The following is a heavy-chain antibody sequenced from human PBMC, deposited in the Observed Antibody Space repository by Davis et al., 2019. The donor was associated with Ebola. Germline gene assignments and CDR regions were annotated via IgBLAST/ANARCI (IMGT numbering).Heavy chain of an antibody. Sequence: SGPTLVKPTQTLTLTCTFSGFSLNTGGMRVSWLRQPPGKALEWLARIDWDDDKFFTTSLETRLNISKDPSKNQVFLTMTNMEALDTATYYCVHCASWGSCYFDYWGQGVLVTVSS. CDR3: VHCASWGSCYFDY. V-gene: IGHV2-70*04. J-gene: IGHJ4*02. D-gene: IGHD3-16*01. CDR2: IDWDDDK. CDR1: GFSLNTGGMR.